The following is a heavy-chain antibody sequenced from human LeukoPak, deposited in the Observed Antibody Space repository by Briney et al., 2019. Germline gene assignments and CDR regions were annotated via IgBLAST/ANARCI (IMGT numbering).Heavy chain of an antibody. CDR2: ISAYNGNT. J-gene: IGHJ4*02. V-gene: IGHV1-18*01. CDR1: GYTFTSYG. Sequence: ASVKVSCKASGYTFTSYGISWVRQAPGQGLEWMGWISAYNGNTNYAQKLQGRVTMATDTSTSTAYMELRSLRSDDTAVYYCARVPYSSSWSSYYFDYWGQGTLVTVSS. CDR3: ARVPYSSSWSSYYFDY. D-gene: IGHD6-13*01.